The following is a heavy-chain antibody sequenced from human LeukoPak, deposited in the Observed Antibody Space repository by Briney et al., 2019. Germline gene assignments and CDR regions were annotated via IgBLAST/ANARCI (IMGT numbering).Heavy chain of an antibody. CDR2: ISSSSSYI. D-gene: IGHD3-22*01. Sequence: GGSLRLSCEASGFTFSSYSMNWVRQAPGKGLEWVSSISSSSSYIYYADSVKGRFTISRDNAKNSLYLQMNSLRAEDTAVYYCARDTSPGDSSGYYYVRWFDPWGQGTLVTVSS. J-gene: IGHJ5*02. V-gene: IGHV3-21*01. CDR3: ARDTSPGDSSGYYYVRWFDP. CDR1: GFTFSSYS.